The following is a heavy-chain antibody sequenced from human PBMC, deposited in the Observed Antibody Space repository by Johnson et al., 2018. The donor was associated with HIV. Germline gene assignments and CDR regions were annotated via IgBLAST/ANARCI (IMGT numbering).Heavy chain of an antibody. CDR2: IKSDGSEK. V-gene: IGHV3-7*04. CDR3: ARWIQLWVAFDI. D-gene: IGHD5-18*01. J-gene: IGHJ3*02. CDR1: GFTFSSYW. Sequence: VQLVESGGGLVQPGGSLRLSCTASGFTFSSYWMNWVRQAPGKGLEWVANIKSDGSEKHFVDSVKGRFTIYRDNSKNTLYLQMNSLRAEDTAVYYCARWIQLWVAFDIWGQGTMVTVSS.